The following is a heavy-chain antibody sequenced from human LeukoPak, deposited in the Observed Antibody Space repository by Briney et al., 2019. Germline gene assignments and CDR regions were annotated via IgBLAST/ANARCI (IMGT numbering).Heavy chain of an antibody. CDR2: IYYSGST. CDR1: GGSISSYY. D-gene: IGHD3-22*01. CDR3: ARAGWDYYDSSGYLPLDY. Sequence: SETLSLTCTVSGGSISSYYWGWIRQPPGKGLEWIGSIYYSGSTNYNPSLKSRVTISVDTSKNQFSLKLSSVTAADTAVYYCARAGWDYYDSSGYLPLDYWGQGTLVTVSS. V-gene: IGHV4-59*01. J-gene: IGHJ4*02.